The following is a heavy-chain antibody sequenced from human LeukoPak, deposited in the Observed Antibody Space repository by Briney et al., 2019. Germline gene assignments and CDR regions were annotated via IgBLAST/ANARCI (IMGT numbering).Heavy chain of an antibody. CDR3: AKWGAQSGSYRVVDC. D-gene: IGHD3-10*01. CDR2: INGDGGST. Sequence: GGSLRLSCAASGFTFSSYSMNWVRQAPGKGLEWVSAINGDGGSTYSAASVKGRFTISRDNSNNTLFLQTNSLRVEDTAVYYCAKWGAQSGSYRVVDCWGRGTLVTVSS. J-gene: IGHJ4*02. V-gene: IGHV3-23*01. CDR1: GFTFSSYS.